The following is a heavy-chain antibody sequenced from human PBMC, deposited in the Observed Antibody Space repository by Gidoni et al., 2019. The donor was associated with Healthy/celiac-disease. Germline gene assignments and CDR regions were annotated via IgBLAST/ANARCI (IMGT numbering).Heavy chain of an antibody. CDR2: ISYDGSNK. J-gene: IGHJ5*02. D-gene: IGHD6-19*01. CDR3: ARDWQGVPGYSSGWSGWFDP. V-gene: IGHV3-30*04. Sequence: QVQLVESGGGVVQPGRSLRLSCAASGFTFSSYAMHWVRQAPGKGLEWVAVISYDGSNKYYADSVKGRFTISRDNSKNTLYLQMNSLRAEDTAVYYCARDWQGVPGYSSGWSGWFDPWGQGTLVTVSS. CDR1: GFTFSSYA.